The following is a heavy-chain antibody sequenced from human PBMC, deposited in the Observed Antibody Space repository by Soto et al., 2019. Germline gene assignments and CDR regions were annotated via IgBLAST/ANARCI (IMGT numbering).Heavy chain of an antibody. Sequence: EVQLVESGGGLVQPGGSLRLSCAASGFTISSYSMNWARQAPGQGLEWVSYISSRSSTIYYADSVKGRFTISRDNAKNSLYLQMNSLRDEDTAVYYCARDNPRSSGWDVWGQGTTVTVSS. V-gene: IGHV3-48*02. CDR1: GFTISSYS. CDR3: ARDNPRSSGWDV. J-gene: IGHJ6*02. CDR2: ISSRSSTI.